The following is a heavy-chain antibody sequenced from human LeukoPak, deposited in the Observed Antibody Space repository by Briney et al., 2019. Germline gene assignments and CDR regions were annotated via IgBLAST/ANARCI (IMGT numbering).Heavy chain of an antibody. CDR3: AREYYDILTGPYYYYYMDV. CDR1: GGTFSSYA. CDR2: IIPIFGTA. D-gene: IGHD3-9*01. J-gene: IGHJ6*03. Sequence: VASVKVSCKASGGTFSSYAISWVRQAPGQGLEWMGGIIPIFGTANYAQKFQGRVTITADKSTSTAYMELSSLRSEDTAVYYCAREYYDILTGPYYYYYMDVWGKGTTVTISS. V-gene: IGHV1-69*06.